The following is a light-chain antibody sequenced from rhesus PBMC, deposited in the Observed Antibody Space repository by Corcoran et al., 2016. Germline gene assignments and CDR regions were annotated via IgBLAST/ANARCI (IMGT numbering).Light chain of an antibody. J-gene: IGKJ2*01. V-gene: IGKV1-74*01. CDR1: ENVNNY. Sequence: DIQMTQSPSSLSASVGDRVTITCRTSENVNNYLNWYQQKPGKAPKLLIYKASTFKGGVPSRFSGSGSVTDYTFTFSSLQSEDVATYYCQHNYGTPYSFGQGTKVEIK. CDR3: QHNYGTPYS. CDR2: KAS.